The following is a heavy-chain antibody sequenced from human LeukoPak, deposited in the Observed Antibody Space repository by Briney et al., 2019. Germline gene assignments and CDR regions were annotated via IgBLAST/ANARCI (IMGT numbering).Heavy chain of an antibody. CDR3: AKDRGSYSSGYGMDV. V-gene: IGHV3-23*01. D-gene: IGHD2-15*01. J-gene: IGHJ6*02. CDR2: ISGGGGST. Sequence: GGSLRLSCAASGFTFSSYAMSWVRQAPGKGLEWVSGISGGGGSTNYADSVKGRLTISRDNSKNTLYLQMNSLRAEDTAVYYCAKDRGSYSSGYGMDVWGQGTTVTVSS. CDR1: GFTFSSYA.